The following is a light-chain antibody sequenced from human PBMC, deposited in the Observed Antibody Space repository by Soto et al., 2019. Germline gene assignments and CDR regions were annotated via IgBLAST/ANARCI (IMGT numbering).Light chain of an antibody. V-gene: IGLV2-14*01. J-gene: IGLJ2*01. Sequence: QSALTQPASVSGSPGQSITISCPGNNSDIGGYSYVSWYQQYPGKAPKLIVYDVSDGPSGVSNRFSGAKSGNTASLTISGLQAEDEADYYCSSYASGRHVLFGGGTKVTVL. CDR1: NSDIGGYSY. CDR3: SSYASGRHVL. CDR2: DVS.